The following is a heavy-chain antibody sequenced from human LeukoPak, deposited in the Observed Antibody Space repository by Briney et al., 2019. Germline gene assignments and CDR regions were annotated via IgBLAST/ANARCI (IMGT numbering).Heavy chain of an antibody. Sequence: SETLSLTCTVSGGSISSSSYYWGWIRQPPGKGLEWIGSIYYTGSTYYNPSLKSRVTISVDTSKNQFPLKLSSVTAADTAVYYCARPTGGYYYYMDVWGKGTTVTVSS. CDR2: IYYTGST. D-gene: IGHD2-8*02. V-gene: IGHV4-39*01. CDR1: GGSISSSSYY. CDR3: ARPTGGYYYYMDV. J-gene: IGHJ6*03.